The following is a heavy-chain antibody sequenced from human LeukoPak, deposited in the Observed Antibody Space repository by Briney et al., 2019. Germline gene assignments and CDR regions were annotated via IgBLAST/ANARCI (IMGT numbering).Heavy chain of an antibody. D-gene: IGHD1-26*01. CDR1: GYTFTSYY. CDR3: ARGWASVGAKDWFDP. Sequence: ASVKVSCKASGYTFTSYYMHWVRQAPGQGLEWMGIINPSGGSTSYAQEFQGRVTMTRDTSTSTVYMELSSLRSEDTAVYYCARGWASVGAKDWFDPWGQGTLVTVSS. V-gene: IGHV1-46*01. J-gene: IGHJ5*02. CDR2: INPSGGST.